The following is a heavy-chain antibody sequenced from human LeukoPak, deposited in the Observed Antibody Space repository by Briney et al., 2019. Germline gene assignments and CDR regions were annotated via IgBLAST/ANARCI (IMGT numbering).Heavy chain of an antibody. V-gene: IGHV1-8*03. J-gene: IGHJ1*01. Sequence: AASVKVSCKASGYTFTNYDINWVRRATGQGPEWMAWLNPNSGDTGFAQKFQGRLTITRDTSINTAYMELSSLRSEDTAVYYCARGVPSSWSGDEYFQHWGQGTLVTVSS. CDR3: ARGVPSSWSGDEYFQH. CDR2: LNPNSGDT. CDR1: GYTFTNYD. D-gene: IGHD6-13*01.